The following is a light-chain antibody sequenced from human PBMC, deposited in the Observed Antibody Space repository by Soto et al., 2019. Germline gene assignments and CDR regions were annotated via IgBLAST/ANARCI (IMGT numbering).Light chain of an antibody. Sequence: DIQMTQSPSSLSASVGDRVTITCQASQDISNYLNWYQQKPGKAPKLLIYDASNLETGVPSRFSGSGPGTDFTFTISSLQPEDIATYYCQQYYNLPGVFTFGPGTKVDIK. CDR3: QQYYNLPGVFT. J-gene: IGKJ3*01. CDR2: DAS. V-gene: IGKV1-33*01. CDR1: QDISNY.